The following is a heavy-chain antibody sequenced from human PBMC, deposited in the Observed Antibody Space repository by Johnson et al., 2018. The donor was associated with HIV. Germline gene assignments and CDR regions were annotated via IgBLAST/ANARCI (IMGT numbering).Heavy chain of an antibody. D-gene: IGHD3-3*01. Sequence: QVQLVESGGAFLQPGGSLRLSCVASRLTFRNHAMHWVRQAPGKGLEWVAIIPDDGRKKLYRDSVKGRVTISRDNSNNTLYLRMNSLRPEDTAMYYCAKDGLRLGVVSAFDIWGQGTVVTVSS. CDR1: RLTFRNHA. CDR2: IPDDGRKK. CDR3: AKDGLRLGVVSAFDI. V-gene: IGHV3-30*18. J-gene: IGHJ3*02.